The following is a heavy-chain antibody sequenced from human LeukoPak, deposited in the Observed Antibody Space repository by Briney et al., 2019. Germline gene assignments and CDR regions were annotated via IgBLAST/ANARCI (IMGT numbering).Heavy chain of an antibody. CDR2: ISGSGGST. D-gene: IGHD6-19*01. CDR3: AKDREIAVATGLDY. V-gene: IGHV3-23*01. Sequence: PGGSLRLSCAASGFTFSSYAMSWVRQAPGKGLEWVSAISGSGGSTYYADSVKGRFTISRDNSKNTLYLQMNSLRAEDTALYYCAKDREIAVATGLDYWGQGTLVTVSS. J-gene: IGHJ4*02. CDR1: GFTFSSYA.